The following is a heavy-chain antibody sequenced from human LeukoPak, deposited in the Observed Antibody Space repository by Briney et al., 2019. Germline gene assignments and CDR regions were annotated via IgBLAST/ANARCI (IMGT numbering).Heavy chain of an antibody. CDR2: IYSSGST. CDR3: ARSDGYGLGI. D-gene: IGHD3-10*01. Sequence: SETLSPTCSVAGASISSGSNYCGWIRQPPGKTLDWIGSIYSSGSTYYNPSLKSRVIIIIDTTKNHFSLTLSSVTAADTAEYYCARSDGYGLGIWGQGTMVTVSS. CDR1: GASISSGSNY. V-gene: IGHV4-39*07. J-gene: IGHJ3*02.